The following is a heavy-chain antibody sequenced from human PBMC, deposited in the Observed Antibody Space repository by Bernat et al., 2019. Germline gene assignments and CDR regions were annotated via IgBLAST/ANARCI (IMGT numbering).Heavy chain of an antibody. CDR3: ARVKPPNYYDSSGCPDFDY. Sequence: QVQLQQWGAGLLKPSETLSLTCAVYGGSFSGYYWSWIRQPPGKGLEWIGEINHSGSTNYNPSLKSRVTISVDTSKNQFSLKLSSVTAADTAVYYCARVKPPNYYDSSGCPDFDYWGQGTLVTVSS. J-gene: IGHJ4*02. V-gene: IGHV4-34*01. CDR2: INHSGST. CDR1: GGSFSGYY. D-gene: IGHD3-22*01.